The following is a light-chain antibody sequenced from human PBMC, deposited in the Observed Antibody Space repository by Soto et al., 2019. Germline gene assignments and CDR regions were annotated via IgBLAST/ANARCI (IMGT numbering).Light chain of an antibody. Sequence: ENLLTQSPATLSLSPGERATLPCRASQSVSRNYLVWYQQKPGQAPRLLIYGASGRATGIPDRFSGTGSGTDCTLSISRLEPEDFEVYYCQQYGSSPTTFGHGTKVDIK. CDR1: QSVSRNY. CDR2: GAS. V-gene: IGKV3-20*01. CDR3: QQYGSSPTT. J-gene: IGKJ1*01.